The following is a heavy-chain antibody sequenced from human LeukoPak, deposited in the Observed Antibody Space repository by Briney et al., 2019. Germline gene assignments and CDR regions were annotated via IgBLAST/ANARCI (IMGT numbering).Heavy chain of an antibody. CDR1: GGTFSSYA. CDR3: ARDWYSSGYYYMGY. J-gene: IGHJ4*02. CDR2: IIPIFGTA. V-gene: IGHV1-69*13. Sequence: VASEKVSCKASGGTFSSYAISWVRQAPGQGLEWMGGIIPIFGTANYAQKFQGRVTITADESTSTAYMELSSLRSEDTAVYYCARDWYSSGYYYMGYWGQGTLVTVSS. D-gene: IGHD3-22*01.